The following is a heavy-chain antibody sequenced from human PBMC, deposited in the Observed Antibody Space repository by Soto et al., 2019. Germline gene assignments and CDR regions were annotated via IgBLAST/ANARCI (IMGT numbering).Heavy chain of an antibody. D-gene: IGHD2-21*02. V-gene: IGHV3-15*01. CDR2: IKSKTDGGTT. J-gene: IGHJ4*02. CDR3: TTELVVVTAFEDYYFDY. CDR1: GFTFSNAW. Sequence: PGGSLRLSCAASGFTFSNAWMSWVRQAPGKGLEWVGRIKSKTDGGTTDYAAPVKGRFTISRDDSKNTLYLQMNSLKTEDTAVYYCTTELVVVTAFEDYYFDYWGQGTLVTVSS.